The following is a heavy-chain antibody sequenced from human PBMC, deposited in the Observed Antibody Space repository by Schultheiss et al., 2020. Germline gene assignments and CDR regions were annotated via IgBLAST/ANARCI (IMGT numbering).Heavy chain of an antibody. CDR1: GFTFSTFG. Sequence: GGSLRLSCAASGFTFSTFGMHWVRQAPGKGLEWVSAISGSGGSTYYADSVKGRFTFSRDNSKNTLYLQMNSLRAEDTAVYYCASQGSSTGATDYWGQGTLVTVSS. V-gene: IGHV3-23*01. CDR2: ISGSGGST. CDR3: ASQGSSTGATDY. J-gene: IGHJ4*02. D-gene: IGHD1-26*01.